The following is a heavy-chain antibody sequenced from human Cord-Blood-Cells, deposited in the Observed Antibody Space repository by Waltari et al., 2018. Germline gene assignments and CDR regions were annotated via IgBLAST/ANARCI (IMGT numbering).Heavy chain of an antibody. J-gene: IGHJ4*02. D-gene: IGHD5-12*01. Sequence: QVQLGQSGAEVKKPGSSEKVSCKASGGTFRIYAISWVRQAPGQGLEWMGGIIPIFGTANYAQKFQGRVTSTADKSTSTAYMELSSLRSEDTAVYYCARGVAGWLPDYWGQGTLVTVSS. CDR1: GGTFRIYA. V-gene: IGHV1-69*06. CDR2: IIPIFGTA. CDR3: ARGVAGWLPDY.